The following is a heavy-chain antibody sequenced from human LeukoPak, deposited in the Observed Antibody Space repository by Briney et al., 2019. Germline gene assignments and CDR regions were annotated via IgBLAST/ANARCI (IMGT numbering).Heavy chain of an antibody. J-gene: IGHJ5*02. CDR2: IKQDGSEK. D-gene: IGHD5-18*01. CDR1: GFTFSSYW. V-gene: IGHV3-7*01. Sequence: PGGSLRLSCAATGFTFSSYWMSWVRQAPGKGLEWVANIKQDGSEKYYVDSVKGRFTISRDNAKNSLYLQMNSLRAEDTAVYYCARGGYNYGDNWFDPWGQGTLVTVSS. CDR3: ARGGYNYGDNWFDP.